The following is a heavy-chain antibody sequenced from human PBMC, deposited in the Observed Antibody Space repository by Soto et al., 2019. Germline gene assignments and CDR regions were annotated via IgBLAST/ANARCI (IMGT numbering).Heavy chain of an antibody. D-gene: IGHD2-2*01. Sequence: GSLRLSCAASGFTFSSYWMSWVRQAPGKGLEWVANIKQDGSERYYVDSVKGRFTISRDNAKNSLYLQMNSLRAGDTAVYYCARGGSSTRFMDYWGQGTLVTVSS. J-gene: IGHJ4*02. V-gene: IGHV3-7*03. CDR1: GFTFSSYW. CDR3: ARGGSSTRFMDY. CDR2: IKQDGSER.